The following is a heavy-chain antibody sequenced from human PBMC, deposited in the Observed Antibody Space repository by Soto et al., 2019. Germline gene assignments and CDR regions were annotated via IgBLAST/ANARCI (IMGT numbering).Heavy chain of an antibody. V-gene: IGHV4-4*07. CDR2: MHSSGST. CDR3: ASLPTVSSSAF. CDR1: GGSISSYY. J-gene: IGHJ4*02. D-gene: IGHD4-4*01. Sequence: QVQLQESGPGLVKPSETLSLTCTVSGGSISSYYWSWIRQPAGKGLEWIGRMHSSGSTNYNPSLKSRVTMSVDTSKNQFSLKMNSVTAADTAVYYCASLPTVSSSAFWGQGILVTVSS.